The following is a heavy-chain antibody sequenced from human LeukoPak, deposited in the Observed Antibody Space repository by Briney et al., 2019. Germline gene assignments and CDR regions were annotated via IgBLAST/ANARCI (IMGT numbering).Heavy chain of an antibody. J-gene: IGHJ6*02. CDR2: IYHSGST. V-gene: IGHV4-4*02. D-gene: IGHD3-3*01. CDR3: ARGETYYDFWSGYYTSSDYYYYGMDV. CDR1: GGSISSSNW. Sequence: SGTLSLTCAVSGGSISSSNWWSWVRQPPGKGLEWIGEIYHSGSTNYNPSLKSRVTISVDTSKNQFSLKLSSVTAADTAVYYCARGETYYDFWSGYYTSSDYYYYGMDVWGQGTTVTVSS.